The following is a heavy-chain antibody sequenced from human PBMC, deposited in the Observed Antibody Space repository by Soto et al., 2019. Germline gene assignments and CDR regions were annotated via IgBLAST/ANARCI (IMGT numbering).Heavy chain of an antibody. V-gene: IGHV3-48*03. CDR3: ARDTGRASADL. J-gene: IGHJ5*02. Sequence: SLRLSCFGSVFTFSYYEMNWWRQAPGKGLERVAFISHTDRLTHYPDSVRGRFTISRDNAKNSLYLHMTSLRVEDTAVYYCARDTGRASADLWGQGTLVTVSS. CDR1: VFTFSYYE. CDR2: ISHTDRLT. D-gene: IGHD6-13*01.